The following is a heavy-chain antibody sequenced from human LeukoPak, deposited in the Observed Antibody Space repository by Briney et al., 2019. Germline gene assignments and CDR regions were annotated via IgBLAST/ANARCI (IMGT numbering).Heavy chain of an antibody. D-gene: IGHD3-22*01. V-gene: IGHV3-33*01. CDR1: GFTFSSYG. J-gene: IGHJ4*02. Sequence: SLXXSCXASGFTFSSYGMHWVRQAPGKGREWVAVIWYDGSNKYYADSVKGGFTISRDNSKNTLYLQMNSLRAEATAVYYSARDRDYYDSSGYYYGSFDYWGQGTLVTVSS. CDR2: IWYDGSNK. CDR3: ARDRDYYDSSGYYYGSFDY.